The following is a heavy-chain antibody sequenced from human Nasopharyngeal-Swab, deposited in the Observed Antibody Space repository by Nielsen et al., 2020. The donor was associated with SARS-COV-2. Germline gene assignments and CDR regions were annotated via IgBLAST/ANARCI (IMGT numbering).Heavy chain of an antibody. CDR2: TLYRSKWYN. CDR3: ARGRDFSFDS. D-gene: IGHD3-3*01. Sequence: SQTLPLTCAISGDSVSSHSAGWNWIRQSPSRGLEGLGRTLYRSKWYNDYAESVKSRIAVNPDTSKNQFSLQLNSVTPEDTAVYYCARGRDFSFDSWGQGTLVTASS. CDR1: GDSVSSHSAG. J-gene: IGHJ4*02. V-gene: IGHV6-1*01.